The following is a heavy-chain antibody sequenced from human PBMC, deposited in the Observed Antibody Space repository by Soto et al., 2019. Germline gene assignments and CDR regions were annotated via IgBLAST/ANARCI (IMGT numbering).Heavy chain of an antibody. V-gene: IGHV4-59*08. CDR1: GGSISNYY. CDR2: IYYNGST. CDR3: ATLSMVGSVIIPPYFDY. Sequence: SETLSLTCTVSGGSISNYYWSWIRQPPGKGLESIGYIYYNGSTKYNPSLKSPVSISVDTSNNQLSLKVYSVTAADTAVYYCATLSMVGSVIIPPYFDYWGQGIPVTVSS. D-gene: IGHD3-22*01. J-gene: IGHJ4*02.